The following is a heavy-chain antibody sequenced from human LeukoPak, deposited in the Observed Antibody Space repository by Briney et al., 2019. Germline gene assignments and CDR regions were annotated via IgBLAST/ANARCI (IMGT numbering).Heavy chain of an antibody. CDR1: GFTFSSYG. J-gene: IGHJ4*02. V-gene: IGHV3-30*03. CDR3: ATLTQGYYYGSGSYLINPPLIDY. Sequence: PGGSLRLSCAASGFTFSSYGMHWVRQAPGKGLEWVAVISYDGSNKYYADSVKGRFTISRDNSKNTLYLQMNSLRAEDTAVYYCATLTQGYYYGSGSYLINPPLIDYWGQGTPVTVSS. D-gene: IGHD3-10*01. CDR2: ISYDGSNK.